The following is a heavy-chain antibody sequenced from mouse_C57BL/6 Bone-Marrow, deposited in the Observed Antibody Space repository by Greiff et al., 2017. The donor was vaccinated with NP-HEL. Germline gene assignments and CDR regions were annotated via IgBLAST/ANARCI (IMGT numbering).Heavy chain of an antibody. CDR2: ISNLAYSI. D-gene: IGHD1-1*01. Sequence: EVNVVESGGGLVQPGGSLKLSCAASGFTFSDYGMAWVRQAPRKGPEWVASISNLAYSIYYADTVTGRFTISRENAKKTLYLEMSSLRSEDTAMYYCARLSYYYGSSSYAMDYWGQGTSVTVSS. CDR1: GFTFSDYG. J-gene: IGHJ4*01. CDR3: ARLSYYYGSSSYAMDY. V-gene: IGHV5-15*01.